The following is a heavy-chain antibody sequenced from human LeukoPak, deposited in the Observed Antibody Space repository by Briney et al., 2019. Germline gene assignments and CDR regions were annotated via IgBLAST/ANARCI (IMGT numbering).Heavy chain of an antibody. CDR2: IYYSGST. V-gene: IGHV4-39*01. D-gene: IGHD5-24*01. CDR3: ARHGDGYSDWYFDY. J-gene: IGHJ4*02. Sequence: WIRQPPGKGLEWIGSIYYSGSTYYNPSLKSRVTISVDTSKNQFSLKLSSVTAADTAVYYCARHGDGYSDWYFDYWGQGTLVTVSS.